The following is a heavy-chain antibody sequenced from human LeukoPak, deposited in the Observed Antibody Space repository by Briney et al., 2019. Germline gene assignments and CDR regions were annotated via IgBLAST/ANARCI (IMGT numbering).Heavy chain of an antibody. CDR3: ARDSRAGYSSGCPF. CDR2: ISTYNVNT. CDR1: GYTFTSHG. V-gene: IGHV1-18*04. D-gene: IGHD6-19*01. Sequence: GASVKVSCKASGYTFTSHGITWVRQAPGQGLEWMGWISTYNVNTNYAQKLQGRVTMTTDTSTSTAYMELRSLRSDDTAVYYCARDSRAGYSSGCPFWGQGTLVTVSS. J-gene: IGHJ4*02.